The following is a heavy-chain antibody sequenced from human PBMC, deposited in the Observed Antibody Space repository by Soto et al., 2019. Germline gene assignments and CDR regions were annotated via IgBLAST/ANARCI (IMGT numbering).Heavy chain of an antibody. CDR2: IWYDGRNK. CDR1: GFTFSSYG. V-gene: IGHV3-33*01. Sequence: GGSLRLSCAASGFTFSSYGMHWVRQAPGKGLEWVAVIWYDGRNKYYADSVKGRFTISRDNSKNTLYLQMNSPRAEDTAVYYCARHATINYYYYYMDVWGKGTTVTVSS. CDR3: ARHATINYYYYYMDV. J-gene: IGHJ6*03.